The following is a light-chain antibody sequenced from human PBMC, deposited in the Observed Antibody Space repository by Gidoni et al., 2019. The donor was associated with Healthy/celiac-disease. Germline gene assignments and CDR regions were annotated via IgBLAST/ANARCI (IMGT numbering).Light chain of an antibody. CDR2: DVS. V-gene: IGLV2-14*04. CDR3: SSYTSSSTLEV. Sequence: TGTSSYVGGYNYVSWYHQHPGKAPNLMIYDVSNRPSGVSNRFSGPKSGNTASLTISGLQAEDEADYYCSSYTSSSTLEVFGGGTKLTLL. CDR1: SSYVGGYNY. J-gene: IGLJ2*01.